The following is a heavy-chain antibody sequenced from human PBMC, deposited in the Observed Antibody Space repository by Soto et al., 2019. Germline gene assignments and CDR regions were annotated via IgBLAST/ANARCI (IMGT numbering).Heavy chain of an antibody. J-gene: IGHJ6*02. CDR2: IYHSGST. CDR1: GDSISSSDYY. V-gene: IGHV4-39*07. Sequence: PSETLSLTCTVSGDSISSSDYYWGWIRQPPGKGLEWIGEIYHSGSTKYNPSLKSRVTISVDKSKNQFSLKLSSVTAADTAVYYCARVSGSYYYGMDVWGQGTTVTVSS. CDR3: ARVSGSYYYGMDV. D-gene: IGHD1-26*01.